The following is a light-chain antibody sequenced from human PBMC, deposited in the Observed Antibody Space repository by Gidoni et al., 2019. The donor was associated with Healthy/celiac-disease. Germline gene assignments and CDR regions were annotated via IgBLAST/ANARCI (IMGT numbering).Light chain of an antibody. V-gene: IGLV3-21*04. CDR3: QVWDSSSDPHVV. J-gene: IGLJ2*01. Sequence: SYVLTQPPSVSVAPGKTARITCGGNNIGSKSVHWYQQKPGQAPVLVIYYDSDRHSGIPERFSGSNSGNTATLTISRVEAGDEADYYCQVWDSSSDPHVVFGGGTKLTVL. CDR2: YDS. CDR1: NIGSKS.